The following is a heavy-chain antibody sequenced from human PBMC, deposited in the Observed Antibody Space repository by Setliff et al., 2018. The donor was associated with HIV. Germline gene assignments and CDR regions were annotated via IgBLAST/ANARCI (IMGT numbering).Heavy chain of an antibody. V-gene: IGHV1-69*13. Sequence: ASVKVSCKASGNTLRNNAISWVRQAPGQGLEWMGGIVPILNTGNYAPKFQGRVTITADESTTTAYMELSSLRSEDTAVYYCARIPNHSSGFDYWGQGTPVTVSS. D-gene: IGHD3-22*01. CDR3: ARIPNHSSGFDY. CDR1: GNTLRNNA. J-gene: IGHJ4*02. CDR2: IVPILNTG.